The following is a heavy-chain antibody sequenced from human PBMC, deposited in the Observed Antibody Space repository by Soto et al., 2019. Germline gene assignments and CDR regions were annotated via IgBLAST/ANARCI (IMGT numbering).Heavy chain of an antibody. J-gene: IGHJ5*02. CDR2: ISWNSGSI. V-gene: IGHV3-9*01. D-gene: IGHD3-10*01. CDR1: GFTFDDYA. Sequence: SLKISCAASGFTFDDYAMHWVRQAPGKGLEWVSGISWNSGSIGYADSVKGRFTISRDNAKNSLYLQMNSLRAEDTALYYCAKAGMVRDTNWFDPWGQGTLVTVSS. CDR3: AKAGMVRDTNWFDP.